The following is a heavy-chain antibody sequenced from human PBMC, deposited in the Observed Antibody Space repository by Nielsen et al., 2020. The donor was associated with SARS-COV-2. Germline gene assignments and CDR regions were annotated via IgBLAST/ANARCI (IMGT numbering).Heavy chain of an antibody. CDR2: IKSKTDGGTT. CDR3: AKDGGAHYGDYSEEYFDY. V-gene: IGHV3-15*01. Sequence: GGSLRLSCAASGFTFSNAWMSWVRQAPGKGLEWVGRIKSKTDGGTTDYAAPVKGRFTISRDDSKNTLYLQMDSLRAEDTAVYYCAKDGGAHYGDYSEEYFDYWGQGTLVTVSS. D-gene: IGHD4-17*01. J-gene: IGHJ4*02. CDR1: GFTFSNAW.